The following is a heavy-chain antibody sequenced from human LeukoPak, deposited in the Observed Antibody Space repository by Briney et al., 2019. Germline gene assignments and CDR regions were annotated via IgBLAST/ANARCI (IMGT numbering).Heavy chain of an antibody. CDR3: ARASATRRGYSYGWVPYDY. D-gene: IGHD5-18*01. CDR2: IYYSGST. J-gene: IGHJ4*02. V-gene: IGHV4-39*07. CDR1: GGSISSGSYY. Sequence: PSETLSLTCTVSGGSISSGSYYWGWIRQPPGKGLEWIGSIYYSGSTYYNPSLNSRVTISVDTSKNQFSLKLSSVTAADTAVYYCARASATRRGYSYGWVPYDYWGQGTLVTVSS.